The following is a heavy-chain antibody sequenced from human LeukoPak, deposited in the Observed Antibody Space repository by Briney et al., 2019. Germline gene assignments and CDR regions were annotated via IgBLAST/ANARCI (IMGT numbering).Heavy chain of an antibody. V-gene: IGHV3-20*04. CDR1: GFTFDDYG. D-gene: IGHD4-17*01. J-gene: IGHJ6*03. CDR2: INWNGGST. CDR3: ARWLVSVTTEGNYYYYMDV. Sequence: GGSLRLSCAASGFTFDDYGMSWVRQAPGKGLEWVSGINWNGGSTGYADSVKGRFSISREKAKNSLYLQMNSLRAEDAALYYCARWLVSVTTEGNYYYYMDVWGKETTVTVSS.